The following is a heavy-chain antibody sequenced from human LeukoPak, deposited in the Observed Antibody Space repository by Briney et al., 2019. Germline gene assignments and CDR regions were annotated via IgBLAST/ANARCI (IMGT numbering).Heavy chain of an antibody. CDR1: GFTFSGYA. D-gene: IGHD7-27*01. Sequence: PGGSLRLSCAASGFTFSGYAMNWVRQAPGKGLEWVAVISYDGSNKYYADSVKGRFTISRDNSKNTLYLQMNSLRVEDTAVYYCAIDPNWGIHNWGQGVLVTVSS. CDR2: ISYDGSNK. J-gene: IGHJ4*02. V-gene: IGHV3-30*03. CDR3: AIDPNWGIHN.